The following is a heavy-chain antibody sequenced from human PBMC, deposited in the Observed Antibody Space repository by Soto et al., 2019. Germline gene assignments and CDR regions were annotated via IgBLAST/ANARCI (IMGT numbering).Heavy chain of an antibody. CDR3: ASERRAYSSGHNGFDT. CDR1: GYTFTSYG. J-gene: IGHJ5*02. V-gene: IGHV1-18*01. Sequence: ASVKVSCKASGYTFTSYGISWVRQAPGQGIEWRGWISAYNGNTNDAQKLQGRGTMTTDTSTSTAKMERMSPRSDVTAGYYLASERRAYSSGHNGFDTWGQGSLVTVSS. CDR2: ISAYNGNT. D-gene: IGHD5-18*01.